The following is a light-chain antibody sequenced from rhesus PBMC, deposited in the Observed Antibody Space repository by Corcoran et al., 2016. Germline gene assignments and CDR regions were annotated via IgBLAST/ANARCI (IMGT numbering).Light chain of an antibody. CDR1: QSISSG. J-gene: IGKJ4*01. CDR2: KAS. CDR3: LRYSRSPLT. V-gene: IGKV1-22*01. Sequence: DIQMTQSPSSLSASVGDTVNITCRASQSISSGLDWYQQKPGKAPKLLSYKASSLQSGVPSRLSGSGSGTDFTLTISSLQPEAFATYSCLRYSRSPLTFGGGTKVEIK.